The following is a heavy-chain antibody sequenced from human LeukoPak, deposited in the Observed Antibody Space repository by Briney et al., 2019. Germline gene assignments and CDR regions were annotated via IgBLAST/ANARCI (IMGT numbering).Heavy chain of an antibody. J-gene: IGHJ2*01. V-gene: IGHV3-53*01. CDR1: GFTFSSNY. CDR3: ARDGGYGSYVSPSNWFFDL. D-gene: IGHD1-26*01. Sequence: GGSLRLSCAASGFTFSSNYMSWVRQSPGKGLEGVSVIYSGGSTYYADSVKGRFTVSRDNSKNTLYIQMNNLRAEDTAVYYCARDGGYGSYVSPSNWFFDLWGRGTLVTVSS. CDR2: IYSGGST.